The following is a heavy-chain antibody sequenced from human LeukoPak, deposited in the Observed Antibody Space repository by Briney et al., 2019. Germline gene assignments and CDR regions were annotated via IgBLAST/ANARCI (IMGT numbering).Heavy chain of an antibody. J-gene: IGHJ4*02. CDR3: ARFYYYDSSGYYGLDY. Sequence: SETLSLTCTVSGDSISSYSWSWIRQPPGKGQGWFGYIYYNGSTNYNPSLKSRVTISVDTSKNQFSLKLSSVTAADTAVYYCARFYYYDSSGYYGLDYWGQGTLVTVSS. D-gene: IGHD3-22*01. CDR2: IYYNGST. V-gene: IGHV4-59*01. CDR1: GDSISSYS.